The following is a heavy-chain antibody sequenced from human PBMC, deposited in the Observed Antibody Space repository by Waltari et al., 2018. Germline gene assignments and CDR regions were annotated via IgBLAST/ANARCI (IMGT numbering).Heavy chain of an antibody. V-gene: IGHV4-38-2*02. Sequence: QVQLQESGPGLVKPSETLSLTCTVPYYSIISVNFWGWIRQPPGKGLEWIGSIYHSGSAYYNPSLKSRVTMSVDTSMNQFSLKLSSVTTADTAIYYCARGYQRSDLWGAYHYFDYWGQGALVTVSS. CDR1: YYSIISVNF. J-gene: IGHJ4*02. CDR3: ARGYQRSDLWGAYHYFDY. D-gene: IGHD3-3*01. CDR2: IYHSGSA.